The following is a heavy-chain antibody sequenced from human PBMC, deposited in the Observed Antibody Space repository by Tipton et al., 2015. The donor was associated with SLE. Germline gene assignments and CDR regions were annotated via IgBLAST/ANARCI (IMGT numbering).Heavy chain of an antibody. CDR3: ARPPVNGLGANDAFDI. V-gene: IGHV5-51*03. J-gene: IGHJ3*02. CDR1: GYSFTSYW. CDR2: IYPGDSDT. Sequence: QSGAEVKKPGESLKISCKGSGYSFTSYWIGWVRQMPGKGLEWMGIIYPGDSDTRYSPSFQGQVTISADKSISTAYLQWSSLKASDTAMYYCARPPVNGLGANDAFDIWGQGTMVTVSS. D-gene: IGHD5-12*01.